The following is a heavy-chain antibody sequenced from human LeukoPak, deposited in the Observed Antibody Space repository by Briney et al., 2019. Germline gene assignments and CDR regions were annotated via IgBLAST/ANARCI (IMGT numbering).Heavy chain of an antibody. CDR1: GGTFSSYA. Sequence: ASVKVSCKASGGTFSSYAISWVRQAPGQGLEWMGGIIPIFGTANYAQKFQGRVTITADESMSTAYMELSSLRSEDTAVYYCARGTIAARRRGYYYYMDVWGKGTTVTVSS. CDR3: ARGTIAARRRGYYYYMDV. J-gene: IGHJ6*03. CDR2: IIPIFGTA. D-gene: IGHD6-6*01. V-gene: IGHV1-69*13.